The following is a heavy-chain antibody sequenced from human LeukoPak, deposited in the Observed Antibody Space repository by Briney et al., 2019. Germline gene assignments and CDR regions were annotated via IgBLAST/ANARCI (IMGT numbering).Heavy chain of an antibody. V-gene: IGHV3-74*01. CDR1: GFTFDDYA. D-gene: IGHD3-3*01. CDR2: ISTDGRST. J-gene: IGHJ4*02. Sequence: GRSLRLSCAASGFTFDDYAMHWVRQAPGKGLVWVSRISTDGRSTSYADSGKGRFTISRDNAKNTLYLQMNSLRAEDTAVYYCTTSITIFGVGTYWGQRTLVTVSS. CDR3: TTSITIFGVGTY.